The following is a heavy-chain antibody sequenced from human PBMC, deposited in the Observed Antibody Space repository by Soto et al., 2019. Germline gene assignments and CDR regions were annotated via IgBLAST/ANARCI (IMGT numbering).Heavy chain of an antibody. CDR3: ARAGALYYYGMDV. CDR2: IYYSGST. V-gene: IGHV4-31*03. CDR1: GGSISSGGYY. J-gene: IGHJ6*02. Sequence: QVQLQESGPGLVKPSQTLSLTCTVSGGSISSGGYYWSWIRQHPGKGLEWIGYIYYSGSTYYNPSRKRRVTISVDTSKNQFSLKLSSVTAADTAVYYCARAGALYYYGMDVWGQGTTVTVSS. D-gene: IGHD4-17*01.